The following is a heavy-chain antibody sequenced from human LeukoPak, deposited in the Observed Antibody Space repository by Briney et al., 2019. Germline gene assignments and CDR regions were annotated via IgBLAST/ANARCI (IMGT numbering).Heavy chain of an antibody. CDR1: GGSLSSGGYY. D-gene: IGHD1-26*01. V-gene: IGHV4-31*03. J-gene: IGHJ4*02. CDR2: IYYSGST. CDR3: ARKGEWELLDY. Sequence: SETLSLTCTVSGGSLSSGGYYWRWLRQHPGTGLEWLGYIYYSGSTYYNPSLKRRVTILVDTSKNQFSLKLSSVTAAETAVYYCARKGEWELLDYWGQGTLVTVSS.